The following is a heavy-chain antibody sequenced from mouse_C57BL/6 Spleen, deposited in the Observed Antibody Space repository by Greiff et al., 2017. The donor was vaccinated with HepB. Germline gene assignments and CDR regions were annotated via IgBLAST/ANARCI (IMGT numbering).Heavy chain of an antibody. V-gene: IGHV5-4*01. CDR1: GFTFSSYA. J-gene: IGHJ3*01. D-gene: IGHD2-10*01. CDR3: ARENLLFAY. CDR2: ISDGGSYT. Sequence: EVNVVESGGGLVKPGGSLKLSCAASGFTFSSYAMSWVRQTPEKRLEWVATISDGGSYTYYPDNVKGRFTISRDNAKNNLYLQMSHLKSEDTAMYYCARENLLFAYWGQGTLVTVSA.